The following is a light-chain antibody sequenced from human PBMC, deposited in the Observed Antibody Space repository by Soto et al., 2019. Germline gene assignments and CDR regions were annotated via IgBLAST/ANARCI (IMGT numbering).Light chain of an antibody. Sequence: QSALTQPASVSGSPGQSITISCTGSSSDVGYYNYVSWYQQHPGKAPKLMIYDVRYRPSGVSDRFSGSKSGNTASLTLSGLQAEYEADYYCSSYTRSSTLVFGTGTKVTVL. CDR3: SSYTRSSTLV. V-gene: IGLV2-14*03. J-gene: IGLJ1*01. CDR1: SSDVGYYNY. CDR2: DVR.